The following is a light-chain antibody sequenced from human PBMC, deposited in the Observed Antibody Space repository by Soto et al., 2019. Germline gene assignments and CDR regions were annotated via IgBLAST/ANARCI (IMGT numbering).Light chain of an antibody. Sequence: DIQLTQSPSTLSASVGDRVTITCRASQSISSWLAWYQQKPGKAPKFLIYKTSNLESGVPSRFSGSGSGTEFTLTISSLQPDDFATYYCQYYNNYCWTCGQGTKAEIK. CDR3: QYYNNYCWT. CDR2: KTS. CDR1: QSISSW. V-gene: IGKV1-5*03. J-gene: IGKJ1*01.